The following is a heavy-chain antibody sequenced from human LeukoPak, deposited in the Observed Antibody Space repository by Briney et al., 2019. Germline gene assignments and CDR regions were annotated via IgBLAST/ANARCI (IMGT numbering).Heavy chain of an antibody. J-gene: IGHJ4*02. Sequence: SETLSLTCTVSGGSISNYYWSWIRQPPGKGLEWIGYIFSSGSTNYNPSLQSRVTISLVTSTNQFSLRLRSVTAADTAVYYCARQGSGRSSDYWGQGTLVTVSS. CDR1: GGSISNYY. V-gene: IGHV4-59*08. D-gene: IGHD1-26*01. CDR3: ARQGSGRSSDY. CDR2: IFSSGST.